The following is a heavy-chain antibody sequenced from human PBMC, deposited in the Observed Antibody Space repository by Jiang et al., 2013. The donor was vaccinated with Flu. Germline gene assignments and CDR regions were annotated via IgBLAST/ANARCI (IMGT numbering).Heavy chain of an antibody. V-gene: IGHV5-51*01. CDR1: GYSFTSYW. J-gene: IGHJ6*02. Sequence: GAEVKKPGESLKISCKGSGYSFTSYWIGWVRQMPGKGLEWMGIIYPGDSDTRYSPSFQGQVTISADKSISTAYLQWSSLKASDTAMYYCARHIVVLGDPIRGSGMDVWGQGTTVTVSS. CDR3: ARHIVVLGDPIRGSGMDV. CDR2: IYPGDSDT. D-gene: IGHD3-10*01.